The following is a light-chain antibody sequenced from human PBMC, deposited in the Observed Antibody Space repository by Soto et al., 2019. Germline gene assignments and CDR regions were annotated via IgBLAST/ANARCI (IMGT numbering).Light chain of an antibody. CDR2: LNSDGSH. Sequence: QPVLTQSPSASASLGASVKLTCTLSSGHSSYAIAWHQQQPEKGPRYLMKLNSDGSHNKGDGIPDRFSGSSSGAERYLTISSLQSEDEADYYYQTWGTGIVVFGGGTKLTVL. V-gene: IGLV4-69*01. J-gene: IGLJ2*01. CDR1: SGHSSYA. CDR3: QTWGTGIVV.